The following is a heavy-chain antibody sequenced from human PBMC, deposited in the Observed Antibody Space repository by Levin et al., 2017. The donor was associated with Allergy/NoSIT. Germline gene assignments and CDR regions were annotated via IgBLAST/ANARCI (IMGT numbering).Heavy chain of an antibody. CDR1: GFTFSSYA. CDR3: AKDHGDYQKHPDAFDI. Sequence: ETLSLTCAASGFTFSSYAMSWVRQAPGKGLEWVSAISGSGGSTYYADSVKGRFTISRDNSKNTLYLQMNSLRAEDTAVYYCAKDHGDYQKHPDAFDIWGQGTMVTVSS. D-gene: IGHD4-17*01. V-gene: IGHV3-23*01. J-gene: IGHJ3*02. CDR2: ISGSGGST.